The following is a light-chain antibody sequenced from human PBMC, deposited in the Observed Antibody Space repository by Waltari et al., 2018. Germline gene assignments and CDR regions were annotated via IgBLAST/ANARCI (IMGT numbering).Light chain of an antibody. CDR3: CSFRGGDSFV. J-gene: IGLJ1*01. CDR2: DVT. CDR1: TSDIGDYYY. Sequence: QSALTQPASVSGSPGQSITISCTGTTSDIGDYYYVSWYQQFPGKAPKLMIYDVTKRPSGVSSRFSGSKSGNTASLTISGLQAEDEGDYYCCSFRGGDSFVFGTGTRVTV. V-gene: IGLV2-14*03.